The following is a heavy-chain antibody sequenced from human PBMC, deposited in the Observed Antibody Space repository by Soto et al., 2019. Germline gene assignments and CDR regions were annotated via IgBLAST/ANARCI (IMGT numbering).Heavy chain of an antibody. CDR3: ARVRGNQLLWWFDP. D-gene: IGHD2-2*01. Sequence: QVQLQESGPGLVKPSQTLSLTCTVSGGSISSGGYYWSWIRQHPGKGLEWIGYIYHSGTTYYNPSLKSRVTISVDTSQNQFSLKLTSVTAADTAVYYCARVRGNQLLWWFDPWGQGTLVTVSS. CDR2: IYHSGTT. J-gene: IGHJ5*02. V-gene: IGHV4-31*03. CDR1: GGSISSGGYY.